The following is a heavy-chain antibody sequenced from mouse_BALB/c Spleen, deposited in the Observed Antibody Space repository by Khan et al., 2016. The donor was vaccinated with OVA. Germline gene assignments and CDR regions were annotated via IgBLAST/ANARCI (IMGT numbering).Heavy chain of an antibody. CDR3: ARNYDYDDGISY. CDR2: IWSGGST. J-gene: IGHJ3*01. Sequence: VQLQESGPGLVQPSQSLSITCTVSGFSLTSYGVHRVRQSPGKGLEWLVVIWSGGSTDYNAAFISRLSISKDNSKSQVFFKLNNLQANDTAIYCCARNYDYDDGISYWGQGTLVTVSA. D-gene: IGHD2-4*01. V-gene: IGHV2-2*02. CDR1: GFSLTSYG.